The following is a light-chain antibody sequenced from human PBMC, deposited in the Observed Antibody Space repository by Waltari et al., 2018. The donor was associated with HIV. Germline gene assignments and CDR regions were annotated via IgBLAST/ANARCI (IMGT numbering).Light chain of an antibody. Sequence: QSALTQPASVSGSPGQSITISCTGTRGDVGGYNYVSWYQQYPDKAPKIIIYEVNNLPSGVSDRFSGSKSGNTASLTISGLQAEDEADYYCSSYTSSSTLDVFGTGTEVTVL. CDR3: SSYTSSSTLDV. V-gene: IGLV2-14*01. CDR2: EVN. CDR1: RGDVGGYNY. J-gene: IGLJ1*01.